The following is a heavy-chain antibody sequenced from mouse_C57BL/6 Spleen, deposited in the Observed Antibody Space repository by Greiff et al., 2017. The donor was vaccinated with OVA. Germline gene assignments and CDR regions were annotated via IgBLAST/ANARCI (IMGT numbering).Heavy chain of an antibody. D-gene: IGHD4-1*01. V-gene: IGHV1-69*01. Sequence: QVQLQQPGAELVMPGASVKLSCKASGYTFTSYWMHWVKQRPGQGLEWIGEIDPSDSYTNYNQKFKGKSTLTVDKSSSTAYMQRSSLTSEDSAVYYCARWGLGREEGEYYFDYWGKGTTLTVSS. CDR1: GYTFTSYW. CDR2: IDPSDSYT. CDR3: ARWGLGREEGEYYFDY. J-gene: IGHJ2*01.